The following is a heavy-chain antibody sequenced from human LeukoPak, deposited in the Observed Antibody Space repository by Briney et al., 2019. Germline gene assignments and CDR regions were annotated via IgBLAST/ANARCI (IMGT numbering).Heavy chain of an antibody. D-gene: IGHD3-10*02. CDR1: GFNFRTHG. Sequence: GGSLRLSCAASGFNFRTHGMHWVRQAPGKGLEWVTFIRADGSDKYYRHSVKGRFTISRDNSQNTLYLQMNSLRAEDTAVYYCAELGITMIGGVWGKGTTVTISS. CDR2: IRADGSDK. J-gene: IGHJ6*04. V-gene: IGHV3-30*02. CDR3: AELGITMIGGV.